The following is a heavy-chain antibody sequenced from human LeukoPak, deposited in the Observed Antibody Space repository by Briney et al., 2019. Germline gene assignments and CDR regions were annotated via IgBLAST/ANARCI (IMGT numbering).Heavy chain of an antibody. V-gene: IGHV4-59*01. J-gene: IGHJ3*02. Sequence: SATLTLTCTVSGRAISFYYWSWIRQPPGKGLEWIGYFYYSGSTNYNPSLKSRVTLSVDTSKSQFSMKLSSVTAADTAVYYCARGGSIVGATPHDTFDIWGQGTLVTVSS. CDR3: ARGGSIVGATPHDTFDI. CDR2: FYYSGST. D-gene: IGHD1-26*01. CDR1: GRAISFYY.